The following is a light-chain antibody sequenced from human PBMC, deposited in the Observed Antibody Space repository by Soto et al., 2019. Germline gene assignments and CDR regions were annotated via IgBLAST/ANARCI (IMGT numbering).Light chain of an antibody. Sequence: DIVMTQSPESLAGALGERATINCKSSQTVLYNSNNKSYLAWYQQKPGQPPKLLIYWASTRESGVPDRFSGSGSGTDFTLTISSLQAEDVAVYYCQQYYSTPTWTFGQGTKVDTK. V-gene: IGKV4-1*01. J-gene: IGKJ1*01. CDR3: QQYYSTPTWT. CDR1: QTVLYNSNNKSY. CDR2: WAS.